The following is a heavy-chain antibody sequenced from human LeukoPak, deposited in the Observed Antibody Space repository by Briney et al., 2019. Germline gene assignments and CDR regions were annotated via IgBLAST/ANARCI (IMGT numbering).Heavy chain of an antibody. V-gene: IGHV3-7*01. CDR1: GFTFSSYW. Sequence: GGSLRLSCAASGFTFSSYWMSWVHQAPGKGLEWVANIKQDGSESHYVDSVKGRFTISRDNAKKSLYLQMNSLRAEDTAVYYCARDLWVTTFYWGQGTLVTVSS. D-gene: IGHD4-17*01. CDR2: IKQDGSES. J-gene: IGHJ4*02. CDR3: ARDLWVTTFY.